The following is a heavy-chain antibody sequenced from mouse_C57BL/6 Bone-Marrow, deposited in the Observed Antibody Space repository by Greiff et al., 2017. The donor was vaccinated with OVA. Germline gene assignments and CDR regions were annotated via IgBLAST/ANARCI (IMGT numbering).Heavy chain of an antibody. CDR2: IYLGNGYT. CDR1: GYTFTSYG. Sequence: VQLQQSGAELVRPGSSVKMSCKTSGYTFTSYGINWVKQRPGQGLEWIGYIYLGNGYTEYNEKFKGKATLTSDTSSSTAYMQLSSLTSEDSAIYYCARGRGGSDYWGQGTTLTVSS. D-gene: IGHD1-1*01. J-gene: IGHJ2*01. CDR3: ARGRGGSDY. V-gene: IGHV1-58*01.